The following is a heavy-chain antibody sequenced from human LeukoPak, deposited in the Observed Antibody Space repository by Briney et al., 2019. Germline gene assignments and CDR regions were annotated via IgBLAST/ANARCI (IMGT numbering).Heavy chain of an antibody. D-gene: IGHD2-2*01. CDR1: GFTFSSYA. J-gene: IGHJ4*02. CDR3: AKERWDIVVVPAAKATVPPEAHS. CDR2: INCSGGST. Sequence: GGSLRLSCAASGFTFSSYAMSWVRQAPGKGLEWDSAINCSGGSTNYDDCVKGRFTISRDNSKNTMYVQMNSLRAEDTAVYYGAKERWDIVVVPAAKATVPPEAHSWGQGTLVTVSS. V-gene: IGHV3-23*01.